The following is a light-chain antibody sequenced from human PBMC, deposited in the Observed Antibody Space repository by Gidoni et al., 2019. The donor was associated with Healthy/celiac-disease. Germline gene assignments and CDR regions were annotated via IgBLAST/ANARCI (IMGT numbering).Light chain of an antibody. V-gene: IGKV1-39*01. CDR2: AAS. CDR1: QSISSY. CDR3: QQSYSTPRT. J-gene: IGKJ1*01. Sequence: DITMTQSPSSLSASVGDRVTITCRASQSISSYLNWDQQKPGKAPKLLIYAASSLQSGVPSRFSGSGSGTDFTLTISSLQPEDFATYYCQQSYSTPRTFGQGTKVEIK.